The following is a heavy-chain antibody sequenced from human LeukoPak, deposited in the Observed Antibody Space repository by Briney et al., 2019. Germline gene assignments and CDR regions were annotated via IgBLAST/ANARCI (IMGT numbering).Heavy chain of an antibody. J-gene: IGHJ4*02. D-gene: IGHD2-2*03. CDR1: GFTFSSYE. Sequence: PGGSLRLSCAASGFTFSSYEMNWVRQAPGKGLEWVSYISSSGSTIYYADSVKGRFTISRDNAKNSLYLQMNSLRAEDTAVYYCARDMGIVPENYFDYWGQGTLVTVSS. V-gene: IGHV3-48*03. CDR2: ISSSGSTI. CDR3: ARDMGIVPENYFDY.